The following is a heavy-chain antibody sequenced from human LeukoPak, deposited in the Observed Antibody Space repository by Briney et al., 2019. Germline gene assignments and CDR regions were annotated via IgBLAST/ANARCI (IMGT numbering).Heavy chain of an antibody. CDR2: INHSGST. J-gene: IGHJ5*02. CDR3: ARILGNEYCSGGSCYRGNWFDP. V-gene: IGHV4-34*01. Sequence: SETLSLTCAVYGGSFSGHYWSWIRQPPGKGLEWIGEINHSGSTNYNPSLKSRVTISVDTSKNQFSLKLSSVTAADTAVYYCARILGNEYCSGGSCYRGNWFDPWGQGTLVTVSS. CDR1: GGSFSGHY. D-gene: IGHD2-15*01.